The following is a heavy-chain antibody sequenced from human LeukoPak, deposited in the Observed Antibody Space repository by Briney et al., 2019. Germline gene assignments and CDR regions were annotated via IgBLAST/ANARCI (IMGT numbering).Heavy chain of an antibody. J-gene: IGHJ3*02. CDR2: ISAYNGNT. V-gene: IGHV1-18*04. D-gene: IGHD1-1*01. CDR3: ARGVYNWNDWSDAFDI. CDR1: GYTFTSYG. Sequence: GSVKVSCKASGYTFTSYGISWVRQAPGQGLEWMGWISAYNGNTNYAQRLQGRVTMTTDTSTSTAYMELRSLRSDDTAVYYCARGVYNWNDWSDAFDIWGQGTMVTVSS.